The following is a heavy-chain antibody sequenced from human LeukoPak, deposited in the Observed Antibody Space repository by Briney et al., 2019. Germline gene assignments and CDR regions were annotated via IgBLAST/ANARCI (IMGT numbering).Heavy chain of an antibody. J-gene: IGHJ5*02. Sequence: PSETLSLTCAVYGGSFSGYYWSWIRQPPGKGLEWIGEINHSGSTNYNPSLKSRVTISVDTSKNQFSLKLSSVTAADTAVYYCARLFTAVAGTIGWFDPWGQGTLVTVSS. CDR2: INHSGST. V-gene: IGHV4-34*01. CDR1: GGSFSGYY. CDR3: ARLFTAVAGTIGWFDP. D-gene: IGHD6-19*01.